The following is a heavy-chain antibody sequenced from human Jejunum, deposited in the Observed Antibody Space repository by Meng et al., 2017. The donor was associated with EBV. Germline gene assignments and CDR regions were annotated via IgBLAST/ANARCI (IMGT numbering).Heavy chain of an antibody. CDR1: GGSFSDYY. D-gene: IGHD3-10*01. CDR2: INHGGGA. Sequence: VQPREWGAGLFKPSETLSLTVAVYGGSFSDYYWTWIRQPPGKGLEWIGEINHGGGAIYNPSLKSRVTISVDTSKNQFSLKLSSVTAADTAVYYCARLGGYASGTCYPIDPWGQGTLVTVSS. CDR3: ARLGGYASGTCYPIDP. J-gene: IGHJ5*02. V-gene: IGHV4-34*01.